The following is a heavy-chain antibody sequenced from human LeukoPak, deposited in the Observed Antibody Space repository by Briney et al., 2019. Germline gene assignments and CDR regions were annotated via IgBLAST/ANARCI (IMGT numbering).Heavy chain of an antibody. D-gene: IGHD1-26*01. J-gene: IGHJ3*02. CDR2: ISGSGSST. Sequence: GGSLRLSCAASGFTFSSYAMSWVRQAPGKGLEWVSAISGSGSSTHYTDSVKGRFTISRDNSKNTLYLQMNSLRAEDTAVYYCARSSGSDAFDIWGQGTMVTVSS. CDR3: ARSSGSDAFDI. V-gene: IGHV3-23*01. CDR1: GFTFSSYA.